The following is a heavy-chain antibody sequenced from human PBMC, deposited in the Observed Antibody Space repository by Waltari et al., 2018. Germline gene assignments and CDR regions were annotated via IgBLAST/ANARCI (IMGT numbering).Heavy chain of an antibody. CDR2: IKHRGST. Sequence: QVQLQQWGAGLLEHSETLSLTCAVYGGSFRGSYWSCIRRPPWKGLEWIGEIKHRGSTNYHPSLKRRVTISGDTSKNQFSLKLSAVTAADTAVYYCARRYGGYYTYYDYYYMDVWGKGTTVTVSS. V-gene: IGHV4-34*01. J-gene: IGHJ6*03. D-gene: IGHD3-3*01. CDR1: GGSFRGSY. CDR3: ARRYGGYYTYYDYYYMDV.